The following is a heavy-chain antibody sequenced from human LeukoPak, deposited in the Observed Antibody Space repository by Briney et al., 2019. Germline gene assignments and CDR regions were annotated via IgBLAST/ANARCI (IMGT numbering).Heavy chain of an antibody. Sequence: GGSLRLSCAASGFTLSSYGMHWVRQAPGKGLEWVAVIWYDGSNKYYADSVKGRFTISRDKSKNTLYLQMNSLRAEDTAVYYCGAAAGTDDYWGQGTLVTVSS. V-gene: IGHV3-33*01. CDR1: GFTLSSYG. CDR2: IWYDGSNK. J-gene: IGHJ4*02. CDR3: GAAAGTDDY. D-gene: IGHD6-13*01.